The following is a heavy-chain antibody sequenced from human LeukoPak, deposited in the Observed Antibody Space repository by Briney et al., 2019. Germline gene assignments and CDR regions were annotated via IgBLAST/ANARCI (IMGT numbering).Heavy chain of an antibody. V-gene: IGHV1-18*01. D-gene: IGHD3-3*01. CDR3: ARLPPVLRFLEWSTKGYYMDV. CDR2: ISAYNGNT. CDR1: GYTFTSYG. J-gene: IGHJ6*03. Sequence: EASVKVSCKASGYTFTSYGISWVRQAPGQGLEWMGWISAYNGNTNYAQKLQGRVTMTTDTSTSTAYMELRSLRSDDTAVYYCARLPPVLRFLEWSTKGYYMDVWGKGTTVTVSS.